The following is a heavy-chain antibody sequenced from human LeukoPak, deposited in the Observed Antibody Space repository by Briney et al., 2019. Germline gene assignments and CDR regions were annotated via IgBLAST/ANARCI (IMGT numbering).Heavy chain of an antibody. D-gene: IGHD1-26*01. V-gene: IGHV3-49*03. Sequence: PGGSLTLSCTSCGFTSGDYAMTWFRQAPGKGLEWVGFISGKNYGGPTEYEGSVKGRFNIASDDSKNIASLEKNSLKIEHTAVYHCTRVPTLTVTLAIVVSGHDVFDIWGQGTMVTVSS. J-gene: IGHJ3*02. CDR1: GFTSGDYA. CDR2: ISGKNYGGPT. CDR3: TRVPTLTVTLAIVVSGHDVFDI.